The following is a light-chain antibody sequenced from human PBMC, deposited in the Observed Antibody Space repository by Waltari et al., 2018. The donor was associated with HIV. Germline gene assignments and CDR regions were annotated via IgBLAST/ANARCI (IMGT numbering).Light chain of an antibody. J-gene: IGKJ4*01. CDR3: QQYHSWPLT. CDR1: QNVNNN. Sequence: IVMTQSPATLSVSQGERAPLSCRASQNVNNNLAWYQQKPGQAPRLLIYSASTRATGLPARFSGSGSGTEFTLTISSLQFEDSAVYCCQQYHSWPLTFGGGTRVQIK. V-gene: IGKV3-15*01. CDR2: SAS.